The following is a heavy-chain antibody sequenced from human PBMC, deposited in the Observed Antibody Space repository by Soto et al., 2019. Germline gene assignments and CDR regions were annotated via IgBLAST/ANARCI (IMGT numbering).Heavy chain of an antibody. V-gene: IGHV1-18*01. Sequence: QAQLVQSGAEVKKPGASVKVSCKASGYSFSSYGIVWVRQAPGQGLEWMGWIRPYTGDTNSSQKFQGRVTMTKDTSTSTAYMGPVTLRSDDTAVYFCARRAEDLYYYYMDVWGKGTTVTVSS. CDR2: IRPYTGDT. CDR1: GYSFSSYG. J-gene: IGHJ6*03. D-gene: IGHD2-15*01. CDR3: ARRAEDLYYYYMDV.